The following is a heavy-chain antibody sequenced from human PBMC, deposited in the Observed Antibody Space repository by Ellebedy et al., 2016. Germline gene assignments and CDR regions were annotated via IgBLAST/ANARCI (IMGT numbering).Heavy chain of an antibody. V-gene: IGHV4-61*02. J-gene: IGHJ5*02. CDR2: IYTSGST. Sequence: SETLSLTXTVSGGSISSGNYYWSWIRQPAGKGLEWIGRIYTSGSTNYNPSLKSRVTMSVDTSKNQFSLKLSSVTAADTAVYYCAKLVGATKAWGQGTLVTVSS. CDR3: AKLVGATKA. CDR1: GGSISSGNYY. D-gene: IGHD1-26*01.